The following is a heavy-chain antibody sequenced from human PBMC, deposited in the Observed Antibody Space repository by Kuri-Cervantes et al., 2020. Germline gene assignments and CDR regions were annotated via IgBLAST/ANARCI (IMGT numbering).Heavy chain of an antibody. D-gene: IGHD3-22*01. J-gene: IGHJ4*02. CDR3: ARCITMIVVVITLLRVARDDY. CDR2: MNPNSGNT. V-gene: IGHV1-8*01. CDR1: GYTFTSYD. Sequence: ASVKVSCKASGYTFTSYDINWVRQATGQGLEWMGWMNPNSGNTGYAQKFQGRVTITRDTSASTAYMELSSLRSEDTAMYYCARCITMIVVVITLLRVARDDYWGQGTLVTVSS.